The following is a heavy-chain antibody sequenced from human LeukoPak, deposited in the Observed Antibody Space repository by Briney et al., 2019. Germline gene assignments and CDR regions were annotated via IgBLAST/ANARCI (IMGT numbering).Heavy chain of an antibody. CDR2: ISAYNGNT. CDR3: ARNSEATPWAHNWFDP. D-gene: IGHD1-26*01. V-gene: IGHV1-18*01. CDR1: GYTFTSYG. J-gene: IGHJ5*02. Sequence: ASVKVSCKASGYTFTSYGISWVRQAPGQGLEWMGWISAYNGNTNYAQKLQGRVTMTTDTSTSTAYMGLRSLRSDDTAVYYCARNSEATPWAHNWFDPWGQGTLVTVSS.